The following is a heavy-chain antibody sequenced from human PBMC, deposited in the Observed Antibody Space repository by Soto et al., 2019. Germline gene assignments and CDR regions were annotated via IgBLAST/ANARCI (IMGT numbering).Heavy chain of an antibody. CDR1: GFTVSSNY. CDR3: ARDQASYGMDV. V-gene: IGHV3-53*01. CDR2: IYSGGST. Sequence: PGGSLRLSCAASGFTVSSNYMGWVRQAPGKGLEWVSVIYSGGSTYYADSVKGRFTISRDNSKNTLYLQMNSLRAEDTAVYYCARDQASYGMDVWGQVTTVTVSS. J-gene: IGHJ6*02.